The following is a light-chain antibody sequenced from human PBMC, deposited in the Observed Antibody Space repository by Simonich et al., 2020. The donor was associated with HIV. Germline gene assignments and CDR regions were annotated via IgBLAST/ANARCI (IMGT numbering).Light chain of an antibody. V-gene: IGKV1-39*01. J-gene: IGKJ2*01. Sequence: DIQMTQSPSTLSASVGDRVTITCRASQSISSWFAWYQQKPGKAPKLLIYAASSLQSGVPSRFRGSGSGTDFTLTISSLQREDFASYYCQQSYSTPFTFGQGTKVEIK. CDR3: QQSYSTPFT. CDR1: QSISSW. CDR2: AAS.